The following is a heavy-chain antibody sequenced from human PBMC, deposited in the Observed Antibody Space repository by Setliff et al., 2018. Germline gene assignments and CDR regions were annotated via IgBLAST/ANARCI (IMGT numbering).Heavy chain of an antibody. CDR1: GFSFTDFW. Sequence: GESLKISCKGSGFSFTDFWIGWVRQMPGKGLEWMGLIYAADSDTRYNPSFQGRVTMSADKSINTAYLQWSSLKASDTAIYYCARQKSTGSGNNWFDPWGQGTLVTVSS. V-gene: IGHV5-51*01. J-gene: IGHJ5*02. CDR3: ARQKSTGSGNNWFDP. CDR2: IYAADSDT. D-gene: IGHD3-10*01.